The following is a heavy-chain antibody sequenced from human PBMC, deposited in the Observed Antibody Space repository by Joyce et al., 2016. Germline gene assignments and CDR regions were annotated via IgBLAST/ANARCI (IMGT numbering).Heavy chain of an antibody. J-gene: IGHJ4*02. V-gene: IGHV3-49*03. CDR1: GFIFGDYA. CDR2: IRNKEYGGTT. CDR3: FRDVGGYCSGGSCYLDY. D-gene: IGHD2-15*01. Sequence: EVQLVESGGGLVQPGRSLRLSCTASGFIFGDYAMSWFRQAPGKGLEWVGFIRNKEYGGTTEYAASVKGRFTISRDDPKSITYLQMNSLKTEDTAVYYCFRDVGGYCSGGSCYLDYWGQGTLVTVSS.